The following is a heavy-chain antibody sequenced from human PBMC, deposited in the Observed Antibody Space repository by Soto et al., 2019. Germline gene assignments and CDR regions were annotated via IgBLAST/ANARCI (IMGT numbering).Heavy chain of an antibody. V-gene: IGHV2-5*01. CDR1: RFSLNTRAAG. CDR2: INWNDDE. Sequence: SGHPLVNPTHTLTLPYTFSRFSLNTRAAGVGWIRQTPGNSLEWPALINWNDDERYSPSLKDRLTITKDTSRNHVLLTMTNVDPVDTATYYCAHRHDLGGFDIWGQGTTVTVSS. D-gene: IGHD2-15*01. CDR3: AHRHDLGGFDI. J-gene: IGHJ3*02.